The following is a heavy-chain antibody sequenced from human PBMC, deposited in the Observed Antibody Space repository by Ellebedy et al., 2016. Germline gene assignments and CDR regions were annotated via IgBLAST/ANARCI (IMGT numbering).Heavy chain of an antibody. J-gene: IGHJ5*02. Sequence: GESLKISXAASGFTFSSYAMSWVRQAPGKGLEWVSAISGSGGSTYYADSVKGRFTISRDNSKNTLYLQMNSLRAEDTAVYYCAKYVSSSWSNWFDPWGQGTLVTVSS. CDR3: AKYVSSSWSNWFDP. V-gene: IGHV3-23*01. D-gene: IGHD6-13*01. CDR1: GFTFSSYA. CDR2: ISGSGGST.